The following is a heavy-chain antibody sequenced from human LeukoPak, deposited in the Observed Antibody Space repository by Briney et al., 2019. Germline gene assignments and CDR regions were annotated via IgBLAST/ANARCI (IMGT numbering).Heavy chain of an antibody. D-gene: IGHD3-10*01. CDR3: ARDGSSSGNYYNVAGFDY. J-gene: IGHJ4*02. CDR1: GFTFSSYW. CDR2: IKQDGIEK. Sequence: PGGSLRLSCAVSGFTFSSYWMSWVRQAPGKGLEWVANIKQDGIEKYYVDSVKDRFTISRDNAKNSLSLQMNSLRAEDTAVYYCARDGSSSGNYYNVAGFDYWGQGTLVTVSS. V-gene: IGHV3-7*01.